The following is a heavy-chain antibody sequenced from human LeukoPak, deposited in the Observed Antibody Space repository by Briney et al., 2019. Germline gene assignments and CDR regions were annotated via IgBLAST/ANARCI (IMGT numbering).Heavy chain of an antibody. D-gene: IGHD5-18*01. CDR2: IQQDGSEK. V-gene: IGHV3-7*01. Sequence: GGSLRLSCAASGFTFSSYWMGWVRQAPGKGLEWVANIQQDGSEKKYVDSVKGRFTISRDNAKNSLYLQMDSLRAEDTAVYYCVRLRYTYGKNFDCWGQGTLVTVSS. CDR1: GFTFSSYW. J-gene: IGHJ4*02. CDR3: VRLRYTYGKNFDC.